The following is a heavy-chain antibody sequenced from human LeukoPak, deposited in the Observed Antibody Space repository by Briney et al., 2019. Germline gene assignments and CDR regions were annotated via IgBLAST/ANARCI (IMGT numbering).Heavy chain of an antibody. V-gene: IGHV3-33*08. J-gene: IGHJ4*02. CDR1: GFTFSSYG. CDR2: IWYDGSSK. CDR3: ARSQSSSLIDY. Sequence: GGSLRLSCAASGFTFSSYGMHWVRQAPGKGLEWVAVIWYDGSSKDYADSVKGRFTLSRDNSKNTLYLQMNSLTVEDTAVYYCARSQSSSLIDYWGQGTLVTVSS. D-gene: IGHD6-13*01.